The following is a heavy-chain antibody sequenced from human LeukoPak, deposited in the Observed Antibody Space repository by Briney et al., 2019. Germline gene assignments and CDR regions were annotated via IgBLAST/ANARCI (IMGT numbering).Heavy chain of an antibody. V-gene: IGHV3-20*01. Sequence: GGSLRLSCVASGFTVDVYGMSCVRHVPGKGVEWVSGIKWNGGSTGYADSVKGRLTISRDNAKNSLYLQMNSLRVEDTALYHCARVASFSGYSYGYVTIDYYYYYMDVWGKGTTVTISS. CDR1: GFTVDVYG. CDR2: IKWNGGST. D-gene: IGHD5-18*01. CDR3: ARVASFSGYSYGYVTIDYYYYYMDV. J-gene: IGHJ6*03.